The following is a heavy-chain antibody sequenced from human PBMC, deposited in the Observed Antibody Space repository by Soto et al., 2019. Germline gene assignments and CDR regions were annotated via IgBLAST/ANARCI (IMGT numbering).Heavy chain of an antibody. CDR1: GFTFSSYG. D-gene: IGHD3-22*01. CDR3: AKVASSGYYYYYYYGMDV. Sequence: GGSLRLSCAASGFTFSSYGMHWVRQAPGKGLEWVAVISYDGSNKYYADSVKGRFTISRDNSKNTLYLQMNSLRAEDTAVYYCAKVASSGYYYYYYYGMDVWGQGTTVTVS. J-gene: IGHJ6*02. V-gene: IGHV3-30*18. CDR2: ISYDGSNK.